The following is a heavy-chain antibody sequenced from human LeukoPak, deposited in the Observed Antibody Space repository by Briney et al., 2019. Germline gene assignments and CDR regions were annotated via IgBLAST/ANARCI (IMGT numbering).Heavy chain of an antibody. D-gene: IGHD3-9*01. CDR2: ISYDGSNK. CDR1: GFTFSSYG. J-gene: IGHJ4*02. Sequence: PGGSLRLSCAASGFTFSSYGMHWFRQAPGKGLEWVAVISYDGSNKYYADSVKGRFTISRDNSKNTLYLQMNSLRAEDTAVYYCATSLPLLRYFDWLLQGFDYWGQGTLVTVSS. CDR3: ATSLPLLRYFDWLLQGFDY. V-gene: IGHV3-30*03.